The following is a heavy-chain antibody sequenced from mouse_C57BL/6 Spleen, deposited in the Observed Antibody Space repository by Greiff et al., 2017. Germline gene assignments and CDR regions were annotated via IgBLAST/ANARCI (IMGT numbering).Heavy chain of an antibody. CDR1: GYTFTSYW. D-gene: IGHD2-4*01. J-gene: IGHJ3*01. CDR2: IHPNSGST. Sequence: VQLQQSGAELVKPGASVKLSCKASGYTFTSYWMHWVKQRPGQGLEWIGMIHPNSGSTNYNEKFKSKATLTVDKSSSTAYMQLSSLTSEDSAVYYCATRTYYDYDEGFAYWGQGTLVTVSA. V-gene: IGHV1-64*01. CDR3: ATRTYYDYDEGFAY.